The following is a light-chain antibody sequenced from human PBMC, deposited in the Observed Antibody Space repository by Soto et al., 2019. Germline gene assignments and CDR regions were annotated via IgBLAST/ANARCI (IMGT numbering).Light chain of an antibody. Sequence: DIQMTQSPSTLSASAGDRVTITCRVSQSISTWLAWYQQKPGKAPKLLIYGASSLASGVPSRFSGSGSGTEFTLTISSLQPDDFATYYCQHYNSYSEAFGQGTKVDIK. V-gene: IGKV1-5*01. CDR1: QSISTW. J-gene: IGKJ1*01. CDR3: QHYNSYSEA. CDR2: GAS.